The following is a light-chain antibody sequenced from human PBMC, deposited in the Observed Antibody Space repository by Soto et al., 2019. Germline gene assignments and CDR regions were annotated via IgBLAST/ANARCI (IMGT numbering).Light chain of an antibody. J-gene: IGKJ1*01. Sequence: DIQMTQSPSSLSASVGDRVTITCRASQSISSYLNWYQQKPGKAPKLLIYAASSLQSGVPSRFSGSGSGTDFTLTISSLQPKDFATYYCQQSYSTPPTFCHGTKVEIK. CDR3: QQSYSTPPT. CDR2: AAS. CDR1: QSISSY. V-gene: IGKV1-39*01.